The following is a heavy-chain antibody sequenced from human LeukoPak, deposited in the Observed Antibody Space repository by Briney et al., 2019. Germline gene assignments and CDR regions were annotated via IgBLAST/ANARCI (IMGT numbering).Heavy chain of an antibody. D-gene: IGHD3-3*01. CDR2: FDPEDGET. CDR1: GYTLTELS. J-gene: IGHJ4*02. V-gene: IGHV1-24*01. CDR3: ATPALKGVSNFDY. Sequence: ASVKVSCKVSGYTLTELSMYWVRQAPGKGLEWMGGFDPEDGETIYAQKFQGRVTMTEDTSTDTAYMELSSLRSEDTAVYYCATPALKGVSNFDYWRQGTLVTVSS.